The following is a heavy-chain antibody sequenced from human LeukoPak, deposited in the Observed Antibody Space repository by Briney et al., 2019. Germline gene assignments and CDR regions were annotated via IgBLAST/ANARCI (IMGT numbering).Heavy chain of an antibody. CDR3: AGSGVVVVAATRVFDY. CDR2: ISGSGGST. D-gene: IGHD2-15*01. J-gene: IGHJ4*02. CDR1: GFTFSSYA. Sequence: GGSLRLSCAASGFTFSSYAMSWVRQAPGEGLEWVSAISGSGGSTYYADSVKGRFTISRDNSKNTLYLQMNSLRAEDTAVYYCAGSGVVVVAATRVFDYWGQGTLVTVSS. V-gene: IGHV3-23*01.